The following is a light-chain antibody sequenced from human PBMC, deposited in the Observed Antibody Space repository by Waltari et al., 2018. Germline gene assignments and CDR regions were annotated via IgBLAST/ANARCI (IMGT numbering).Light chain of an antibody. CDR3: VAWDDSLSATV. V-gene: IGLV1-47*01. Sequence: SVLTQPPSASGTPGQRVTISCSGSSSTIGSNYVSWYQHLPGTAPKLLIYRNDQRPSGVPDRFSGSKSGTSASLAISELRSEDEADYYCVAWDDSLSATVFGGGTKLTVL. J-gene: IGLJ3*02. CDR2: RND. CDR1: SSTIGSNY.